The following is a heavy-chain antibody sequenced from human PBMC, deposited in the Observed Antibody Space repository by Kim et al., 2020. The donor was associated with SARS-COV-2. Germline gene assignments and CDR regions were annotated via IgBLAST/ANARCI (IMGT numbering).Heavy chain of an antibody. Sequence: STYYADSVKGRFTISRDNSKNTLYLQMNSLRAEDTAVYYCAKLGWLYFDYWGQGTLVTVSS. CDR3: AKLGWLYFDY. CDR2: ST. D-gene: IGHD6-19*01. V-gene: IGHV3-23*01. J-gene: IGHJ4*02.